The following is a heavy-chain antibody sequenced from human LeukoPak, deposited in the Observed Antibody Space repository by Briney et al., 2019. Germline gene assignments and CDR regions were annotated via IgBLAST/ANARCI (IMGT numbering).Heavy chain of an antibody. CDR3: ARRIGCGAGSCYTEYFDY. Sequence: SGGSLRLSCAASGFTFSSHWMHWVRQAPGKGLVWVSRINSDGSRTTYADSVKGRFTISRDNAKNSLYLQMNSLRAEDTAVYYCARRIGCGAGSCYTEYFDYWGQGTLVTVSS. CDR2: INSDGSRT. CDR1: GFTFSSHW. D-gene: IGHD2-15*01. V-gene: IGHV3-74*01. J-gene: IGHJ4*02.